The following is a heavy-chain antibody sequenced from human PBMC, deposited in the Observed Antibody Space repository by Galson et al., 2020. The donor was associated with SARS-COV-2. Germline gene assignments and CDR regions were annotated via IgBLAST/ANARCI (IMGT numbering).Heavy chain of an antibody. CDR1: GFTFSSYA. Sequence: TGGSLRLSCAASGFTFSSYAMHWVRQAPGKVLEWVAVISNDGSNRYYADSVKGRFTISRDNSKNTLFLQMNSLRVEDTAVYYCARGPRFGELLSPFDSWGQGTLVTVSS. CDR3: ARGPRFGELLSPFDS. D-gene: IGHD3-10*01. V-gene: IGHV3-30-3*01. CDR2: ISNDGSNR. J-gene: IGHJ4*02.